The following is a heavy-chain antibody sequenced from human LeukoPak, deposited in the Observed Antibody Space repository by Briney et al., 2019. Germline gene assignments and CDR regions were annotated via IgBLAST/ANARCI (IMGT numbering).Heavy chain of an antibody. CDR1: GGTFSSYA. CDR3: ARSGGLSSSWYYY. Sequence: SVKVSCKASGGTFSSYAISWVRQAPGQWLEWMGGIIPIFGTANYAQKFQGRVTITTDESTSTAYMELSSLRSEDTAVYYCARSGGLSSSWYYYWGQGTLVTVS. J-gene: IGHJ4*02. CDR2: IIPIFGTA. V-gene: IGHV1-69*05. D-gene: IGHD6-13*01.